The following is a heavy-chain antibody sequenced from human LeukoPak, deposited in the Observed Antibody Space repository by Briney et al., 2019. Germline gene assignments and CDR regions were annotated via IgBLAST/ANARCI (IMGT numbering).Heavy chain of an antibody. CDR1: GFTFSSYE. CDR3: ATKQWLVNPLDY. J-gene: IGHJ4*02. CDR2: ISSSGSTI. D-gene: IGHD6-19*01. Sequence: GGSLRLSCAASGFTFSSYEMNWVRQAPGKGLEWVSYISSSGSTIYYADSVKGRFTISRDNSKNTLYLQMNSLRAEDTAVYYCATKQWLVNPLDYWGQGTLVTISS. V-gene: IGHV3-48*03.